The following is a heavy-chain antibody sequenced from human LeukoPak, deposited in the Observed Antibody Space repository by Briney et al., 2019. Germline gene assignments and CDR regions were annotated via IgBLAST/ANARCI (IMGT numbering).Heavy chain of an antibody. V-gene: IGHV3-23*01. Sequence: GGSLRLSCAASGFTFSSYAMSWVRQAPGKGLEWVSGISGTGDSTYYADSVKGRLTISRDNSKNTLYLQMNSLRAEDTAVYYCAKMPVSYSSGWSTFDYWGQGNLVTVSS. CDR3: AKMPVSYSSGWSTFDY. CDR1: GFTFSSYA. J-gene: IGHJ4*02. D-gene: IGHD6-19*01. CDR2: ISGTGDST.